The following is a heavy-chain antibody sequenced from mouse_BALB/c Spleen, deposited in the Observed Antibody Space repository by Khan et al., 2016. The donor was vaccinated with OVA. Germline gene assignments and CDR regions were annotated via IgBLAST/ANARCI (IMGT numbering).Heavy chain of an antibody. J-gene: IGHJ2*01. CDR1: GYTFSGYW. V-gene: IGHV1-9*01. Sequence: QVQLQQSGAELMKPGASVKISCKATGYTFSGYWIEWVKQRPGHGLEWIGEILPGSGSTKYNEKFKGKATLTADTSSNTAYMQLSSLTSEDSAVYYGARYRYYGSSCFDYWGQGTTLTVSS. CDR3: ARYRYYGSSCFDY. CDR2: ILPGSGST. D-gene: IGHD1-1*01.